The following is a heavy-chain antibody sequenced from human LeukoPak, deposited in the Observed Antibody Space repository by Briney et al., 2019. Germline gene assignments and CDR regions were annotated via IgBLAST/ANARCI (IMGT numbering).Heavy chain of an antibody. CDR1: GDFFSSVTDY. Sequence: PSETLSLTCTVSGDFFSSVTDYWAWIRQPPGKGLEWIASGDYGGGTYYNPSLESRVAISTDMSKNQFSLKLTSVTGADTAVYYCAGERGEEYSSGWYKTNFFDNWGQGIRVTVSS. D-gene: IGHD6-19*01. J-gene: IGHJ4*02. CDR2: GDYGGGT. V-gene: IGHV4-39*07. CDR3: AGERGEEYSSGWYKTNFFDN.